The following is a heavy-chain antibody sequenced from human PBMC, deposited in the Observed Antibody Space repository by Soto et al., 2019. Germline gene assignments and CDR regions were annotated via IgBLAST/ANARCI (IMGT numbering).Heavy chain of an antibody. V-gene: IGHV3-9*01. D-gene: IGHD2-2*02. J-gene: IGHJ6*02. CDR1: GFTFDDYA. Sequence: PGGSLRLSCAASGFTFDDYAMHWVRQAPGKGLEWVSGISWNSGSIGYADSVKGRLTISRDNAKNSLYLQMNSLRAEDTALYYCAKGGGADIVVVPAAIPRYYGMDVWGQGTTVTVSS. CDR3: AKGGGADIVVVPAAIPRYYGMDV. CDR2: ISWNSGSI.